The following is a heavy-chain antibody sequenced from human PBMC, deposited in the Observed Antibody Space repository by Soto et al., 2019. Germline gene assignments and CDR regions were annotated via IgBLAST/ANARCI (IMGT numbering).Heavy chain of an antibody. V-gene: IGHV3-23*01. D-gene: IGHD2-15*01. CDR3: AKACSGGSCYDDTPYGMDV. CDR2: ISGSGGST. Sequence: LRLSCAASGFTFSTYAMSWVRQAPGKGLEWVSAISGSGGSTYYADSVKGRFTISRDNSKNTLYLQMSSLRAEDTAVYYCAKACSGGSCYDDTPYGMDVWGQGTTVTVSS. CDR1: GFTFSTYA. J-gene: IGHJ6*02.